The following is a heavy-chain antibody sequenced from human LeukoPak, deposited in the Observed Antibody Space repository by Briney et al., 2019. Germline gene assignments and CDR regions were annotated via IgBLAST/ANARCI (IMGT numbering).Heavy chain of an antibody. D-gene: IGHD4/OR15-4a*01. CDR3: ARRAGAYSHPYDY. V-gene: IGHV3-23*01. Sequence: PGGSLRLSCAASGFTFSSYAMSWVRQAPGKGLEWVSAISGSGGSTYYADSVKGRFTISRDNSKDTLFLQMNSLRAEDTAVYYCARRAGAYSHPYDYWGQGTLVTVSS. J-gene: IGHJ4*02. CDR1: GFTFSSYA. CDR2: ISGSGGST.